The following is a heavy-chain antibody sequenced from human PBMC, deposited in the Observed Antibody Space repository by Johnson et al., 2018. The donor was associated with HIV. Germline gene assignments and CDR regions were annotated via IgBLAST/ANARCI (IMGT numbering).Heavy chain of an antibody. CDR3: AREDMEWGAFDI. Sequence: VQLVESGGGLVKPGGSLRLSCAASGFTFSNAWMSWVRQAPGKGLVWVSHINEDGGRTDYADSVQGRSTISRDNANNTLYLQVNSLRADDTAVYYCAREDMEWGAFDIWGQGTMVTVSS. CDR2: INEDGGRT. V-gene: IGHV3-74*01. CDR1: GFTFSNAW. J-gene: IGHJ3*02. D-gene: IGHD3-3*01.